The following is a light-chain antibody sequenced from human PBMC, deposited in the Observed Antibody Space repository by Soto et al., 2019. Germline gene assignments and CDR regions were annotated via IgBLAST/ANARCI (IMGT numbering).Light chain of an antibody. Sequence: EIVLTQSPATLSLSPGERATLSCRASQSVITYLAWYQQKPGQAPRLLIYDASNRATGIPARFSGSGSGTDFTLTISSLEPEDFAVYYCQQRYNWPPITFGQGTRLEIK. V-gene: IGKV3-11*01. CDR3: QQRYNWPPIT. J-gene: IGKJ5*01. CDR2: DAS. CDR1: QSVITY.